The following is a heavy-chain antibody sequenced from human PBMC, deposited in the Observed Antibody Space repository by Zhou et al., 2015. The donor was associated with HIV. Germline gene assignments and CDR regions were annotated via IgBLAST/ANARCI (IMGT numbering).Heavy chain of an antibody. V-gene: IGHV1-69*01. J-gene: IGHJ6*02. D-gene: IGHD5-24*01. CDR1: GGTFSNYA. CDR3: ASTIAYYYYGMDV. CDR2: IIPFFLAV. Sequence: QVQLVQSGAEVKKSGSSVKVSCQTSGGTFSNYAIVWVRQAPGQGLVWMGGIIPFFLAVNYAPKFQGRVTISADESTSTAYMELSSLRSEDTAVYYCASTIAYYYYGMDVWGQGTTVTVSS.